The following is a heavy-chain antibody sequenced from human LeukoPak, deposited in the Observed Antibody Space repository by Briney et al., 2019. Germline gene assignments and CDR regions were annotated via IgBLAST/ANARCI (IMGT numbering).Heavy chain of an antibody. J-gene: IGHJ6*02. D-gene: IGHD3-3*01. Sequence: GGSLRLSCAASGFTFSSYWMHWVRQAPGKGLVWVSRINSDGSSTSYADSVKGRFTISRDNAKNTLYLQMNSLKAEDTAVYYCAREPYYDFWSGWEPPYYYYGMDVWGQGTTVTVSS. CDR2: INSDGSST. CDR3: AREPYYDFWSGWEPPYYYYGMDV. V-gene: IGHV3-74*01. CDR1: GFTFSSYW.